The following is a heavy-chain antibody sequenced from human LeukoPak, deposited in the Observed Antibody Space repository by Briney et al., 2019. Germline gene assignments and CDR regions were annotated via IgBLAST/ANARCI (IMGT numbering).Heavy chain of an antibody. J-gene: IGHJ4*02. Sequence: ASVKVSCQASGYTFTSYGISWGRQGPGQGLEWMGWISAYNGNTNYAQKLQGRVTMTTDTSTSTAYMELRSLRSDDTAVYYCARDPGGNYFDYWGQGTLVTVSS. V-gene: IGHV1-18*04. CDR3: ARDPGGNYFDY. D-gene: IGHD3-16*01. CDR1: GYTFTSYG. CDR2: ISAYNGNT.